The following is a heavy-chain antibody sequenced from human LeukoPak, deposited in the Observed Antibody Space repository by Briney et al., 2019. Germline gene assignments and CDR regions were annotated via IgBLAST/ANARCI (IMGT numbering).Heavy chain of an antibody. CDR3: ARGGGLDV. V-gene: IGHV3-7*03. J-gene: IGHJ6*02. D-gene: IGHD3-16*01. CDR2: INHNGNVN. CDR1: GFTFINAC. Sequence: GGSLRLSCAASGFTFINACMNWARQAPGKGLEWVASINHNGNVNYYVDSVKGRFTISRDNAKNSLYLQMSNLRAEDTAVYFCARGGGLDVWGQGATVTVSS.